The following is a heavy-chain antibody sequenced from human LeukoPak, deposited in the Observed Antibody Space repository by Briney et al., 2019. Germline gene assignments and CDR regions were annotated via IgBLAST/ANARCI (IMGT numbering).Heavy chain of an antibody. CDR3: AKDPYYEILTAYIDY. V-gene: IGHV3-23*01. D-gene: IGHD3-9*01. CDR1: GFDFSSYA. Sequence: GESLRLSCAASGFDFSSYALTWVRQAPGKGLDWVSTISGGGETTYYADSVKGRFTISRDNSKNTLYLQMNSLRVKDTAIYYCAKDPYYEILTAYIDYWGQGTLVTVSS. J-gene: IGHJ4*02. CDR2: ISGGGETT.